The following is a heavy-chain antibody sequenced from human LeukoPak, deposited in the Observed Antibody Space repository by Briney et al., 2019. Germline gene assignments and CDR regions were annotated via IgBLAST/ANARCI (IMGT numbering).Heavy chain of an antibody. J-gene: IGHJ5*02. CDR1: GYSISSGYY. V-gene: IGHV4-38-2*02. CDR3: ARSMVRGVINWFDP. Sequence: PSETLSLTCTVSGYSISSGYYWGWIRQPPGKGLEWIGSIYHSGSTYYNPSLKSRVTISVDTSKNQFSLKLRSVTAADTAVYYCARSMVRGVINWFDPWGQGTLVTVSS. D-gene: IGHD3-10*01. CDR2: IYHSGST.